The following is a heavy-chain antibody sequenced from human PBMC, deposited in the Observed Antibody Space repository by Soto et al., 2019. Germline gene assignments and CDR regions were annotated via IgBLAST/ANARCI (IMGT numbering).Heavy chain of an antibody. J-gene: IGHJ6*02. V-gene: IGHV1-18*01. CDR3: ARPTGYYYGMDV. CDR1: GYTFTSYG. Sequence: QVQLVQSGAEVKKPGASVKVSCKASGYTFTSYGISWVRQAPGQGLEWMGWISAYNGNTNYAQKLKGRVXXXTXXSTSTAYMELTSLRSDDTAVDYCARPTGYYYGMDVWGQGPTVTVSS. CDR2: ISAYNGNT.